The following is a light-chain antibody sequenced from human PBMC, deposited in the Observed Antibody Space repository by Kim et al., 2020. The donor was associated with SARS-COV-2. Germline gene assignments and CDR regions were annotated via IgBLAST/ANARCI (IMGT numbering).Light chain of an antibody. V-gene: IGLV3-1*01. CDR2: KDD. J-gene: IGLJ3*02. Sequence: VSPGQTATITCSGDKLGDKYVSWYRQQPGQPPVLVIYKDDQRPSGIPERFSGSNSGNTATLTISGTQALDEAAYHCQAWDSRTLWVFGGGTQLTVL. CDR3: QAWDSRTLWV. CDR1: KLGDKY.